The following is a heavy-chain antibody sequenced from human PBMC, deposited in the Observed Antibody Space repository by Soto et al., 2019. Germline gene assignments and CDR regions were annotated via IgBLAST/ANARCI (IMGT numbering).Heavy chain of an antibody. V-gene: IGHV4-30-2*01. Sequence: LSLTCAVSGGSISSGGYSWSWIRQPPGKGLEWIGYIYHSGSTYYNPSLKSRVTISVDRSKNQFSLKLSSVTAADTAVYYCARDVDTFYFDYWGQGTLVTVSS. CDR2: IYHSGST. CDR3: ARDVDTFYFDY. J-gene: IGHJ4*02. CDR1: GGSISSGGYS. D-gene: IGHD5-18*01.